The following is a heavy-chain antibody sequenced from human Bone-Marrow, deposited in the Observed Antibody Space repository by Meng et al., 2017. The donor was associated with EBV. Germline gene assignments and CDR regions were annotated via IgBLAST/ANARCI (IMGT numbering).Heavy chain of an antibody. Sequence: VQMREAGPGLVKPSQTLSLTWADTGDSINSGGYFWSWIRQAPGKGLEWIGYIFFRGETYYTSSFRSRTTISLDTSKNQFSLKLTSVTAADTAVYYCARAGGSFTVDPWGQGALVTVSS. CDR3: ARAGGSFTVDP. D-gene: IGHD1-26*01. J-gene: IGHJ5*02. V-gene: IGHV4-30-4*08. CDR1: GDSINSGGYF. CDR2: IFFRGET.